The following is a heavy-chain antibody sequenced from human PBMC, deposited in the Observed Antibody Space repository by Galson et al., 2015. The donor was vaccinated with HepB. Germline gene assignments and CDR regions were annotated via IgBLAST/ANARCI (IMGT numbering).Heavy chain of an antibody. D-gene: IGHD3-22*01. J-gene: IGHJ3*02. V-gene: IGHV3-49*04. Sequence: SLRLSCAASGFTFGDYAMSWVRQAPGKGLEWVGFIRSKAYGGTTEYAASVKGRFTISRDDSKSIAYLQMNSLKTEDTAVYYCTRVRGLDSSGYYYDAFDIWGQGTMVTVSS. CDR1: GFTFGDYA. CDR2: IRSKAYGGTT. CDR3: TRVRGLDSSGYYYDAFDI.